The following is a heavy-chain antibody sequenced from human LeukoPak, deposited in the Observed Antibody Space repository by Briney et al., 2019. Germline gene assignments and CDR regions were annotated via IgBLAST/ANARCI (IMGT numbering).Heavy chain of an antibody. D-gene: IGHD4-17*01. CDR3: ARANYGDGMDV. CDR1: GGTISSGGYS. Sequence: SETLSLTCTVSGGTISSGGYSWSWIRQPPGKGLEWIGYIYHSGSTYYNPSLKSRVTISVDRSKNQFSLKLSSVTAADTAVYYCARANYGDGMDVWGQGTTVTVSS. J-gene: IGHJ6*02. V-gene: IGHV4-30-2*01. CDR2: IYHSGST.